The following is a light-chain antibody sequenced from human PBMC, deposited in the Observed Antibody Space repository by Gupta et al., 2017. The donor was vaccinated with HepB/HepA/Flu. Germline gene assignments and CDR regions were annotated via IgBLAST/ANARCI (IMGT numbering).Light chain of an antibody. CDR1: SLRSYF. J-gene: IGLJ3*02. CDR3: NSRDSSGNHLWV. Sequence: SSALTQDPAVSVALGQTVRITCQGDSLRSYFASWYQEKPGQAPVLLIYGKNNRPSGIPDRFSVSSAGNTASLTITGAQAEDEADYYCNSRDSSGNHLWVFGGGTKLTVL. V-gene: IGLV3-19*01. CDR2: GKN.